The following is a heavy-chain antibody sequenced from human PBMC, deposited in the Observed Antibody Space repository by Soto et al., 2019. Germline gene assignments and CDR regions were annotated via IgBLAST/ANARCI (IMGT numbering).Heavy chain of an antibody. Sequence: QVQLVESGGGVVQPGGSLRLSCAASGFTFSSYAMHWSRLAPGTGLDWVAGISYDGRNKFSADSVKGRFTISRDNSQNTLYLQMNSLRPEDTAVYYCAKETSRFAVPPALDYWGQGTLVTVS. CDR1: GFTFSSYA. CDR3: AKETSRFAVPPALDY. CDR2: ISYDGRNK. J-gene: IGHJ4*02. D-gene: IGHD2-2*01. V-gene: IGHV3-30*18.